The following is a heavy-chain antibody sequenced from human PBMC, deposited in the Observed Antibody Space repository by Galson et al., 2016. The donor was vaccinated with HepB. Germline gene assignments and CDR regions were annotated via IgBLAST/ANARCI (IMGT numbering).Heavy chain of an antibody. V-gene: IGHV4-59*08. CDR2: IYNSGST. D-gene: IGHD4-17*01. J-gene: IGHJ3*02. CDR3: ARPHGGDYAFDI. CDR1: GGPIINYH. Sequence: SETLSLTCTVSGGPIINYHWSWIRQSPGQGLEWIGYIYNSGSTNYNPSLKSRVSISEDTAKNQISLNLTSVTAADTAVYYFARPHGGDYAFDIWGQGTMVTVSS.